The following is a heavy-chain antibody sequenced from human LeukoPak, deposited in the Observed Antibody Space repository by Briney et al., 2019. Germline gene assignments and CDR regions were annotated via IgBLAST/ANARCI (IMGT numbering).Heavy chain of an antibody. CDR2: IYDSGST. D-gene: IGHD2-15*01. CDR3: ARSIVVVIAATPGNDAFDI. V-gene: IGHV4-59*01. J-gene: IGHJ3*02. Sequence: SETLSLTCTVSGGSINSYYWSWIRQPPGKGLEWIGYIYDSGSTNYNPSLKSRVTISVDTSKNQFSLKLSSVTAADTAVYYCARSIVVVIAATPGNDAFDIWGQGTMVTVSS. CDR1: GGSINSYY.